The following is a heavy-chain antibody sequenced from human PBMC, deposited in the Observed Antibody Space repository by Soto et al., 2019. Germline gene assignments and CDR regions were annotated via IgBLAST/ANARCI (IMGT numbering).Heavy chain of an antibody. D-gene: IGHD3-3*01. CDR2: IYHSGST. J-gene: IGHJ5*02. Sequence: PSETVSLTGAVSSGSISGSNWWSWVRQPPGKGLEWIGEIYHSGSTNYNPSLKSRVTISVDKSKNQFSLKLSSVTAADTAVYYCARGQSLNDFWSGYYKSPGVRFDPWGQGTLVTVSS. CDR1: SGSISGSNW. V-gene: IGHV4-4*02. CDR3: ARGQSLNDFWSGYYKSPGVRFDP.